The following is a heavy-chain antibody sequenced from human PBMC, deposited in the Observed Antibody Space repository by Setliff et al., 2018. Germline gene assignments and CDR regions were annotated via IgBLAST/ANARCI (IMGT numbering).Heavy chain of an antibody. CDR3: AKGGTYRYFDF. Sequence: SETLSLTCSVSGDSMSGASIWSWIRQPPGRGLEFMGYVFPNGASKYDPSFKSRLTISVDTSKNQFSLKLTSVTAADTAFYFCAKGGTYRYFDFWGQGTPVTVSS. V-gene: IGHV4-59*01. CDR2: VFPNGAS. D-gene: IGHD1-1*01. J-gene: IGHJ4*02. CDR1: GDSMSGAS.